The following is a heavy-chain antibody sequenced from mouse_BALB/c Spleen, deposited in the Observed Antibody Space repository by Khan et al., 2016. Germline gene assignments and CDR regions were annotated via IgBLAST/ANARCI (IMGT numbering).Heavy chain of an antibody. J-gene: IGHJ4*01. CDR1: GFTFSSYG. Sequence: EVELVESGGGLVQPGGSLKLSCAASGFTFSSYGMSWVRQTPDKRLELVATINSDGGSTYCPDSVKGRFTISRDNAKNTLYLQMSSLKSEDTAMXYCARRRYDGYYYAMDYWGQGTSVTVSS. CDR3: ARRRYDGYYYAMDY. V-gene: IGHV5-6-3*01. D-gene: IGHD2-14*01. CDR2: INSDGGST.